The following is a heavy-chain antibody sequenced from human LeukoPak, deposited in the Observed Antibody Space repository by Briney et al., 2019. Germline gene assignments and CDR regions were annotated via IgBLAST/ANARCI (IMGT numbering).Heavy chain of an antibody. D-gene: IGHD2-15*01. CDR2: INHNGNVN. V-gene: IGHV3-7*01. CDR1: GFTFSSYW. J-gene: IGHJ4*02. CDR3: AREIPGRIAADC. Sequence: GGSLRLSRAASGFTFSSYWMNWARQAPGKGLEWVASINHNGNVNYYVDSVKGRLTVSRDNAKNSLFLQMHSLRAEDTAIYYCAREIPGRIAADCWGQGTLVTVSS.